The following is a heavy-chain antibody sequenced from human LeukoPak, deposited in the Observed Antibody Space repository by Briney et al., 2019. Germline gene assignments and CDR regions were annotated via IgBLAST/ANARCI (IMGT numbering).Heavy chain of an antibody. CDR3: ARALRWAFAFDI. Sequence: TSETLSLTCTASGCSISSYNWSWIRQPPGKGLEWIGYIYYSGSTNYDPSLKSRVTISVDTSKNQSSLKLSSVTGADTAVYYCARALRWAFAFDIWGQGTMVTVSS. CDR2: IYYSGST. J-gene: IGHJ3*02. D-gene: IGHD1-26*01. CDR1: GCSISSYN. V-gene: IGHV4-59*01.